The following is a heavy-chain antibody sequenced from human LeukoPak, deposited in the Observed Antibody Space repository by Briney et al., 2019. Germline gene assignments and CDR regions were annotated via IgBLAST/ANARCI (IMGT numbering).Heavy chain of an antibody. CDR2: ISSSSSTI. CDR1: GFTFSSYS. D-gene: IGHD2-2*01. V-gene: IGHV3-48*01. CDR3: ARIAAGGCSSTSCPDY. Sequence: GGSLRLSCAASGFTFSSYSMNWVRQAPGKGLEWVSYISSSSSTIYYADSVKGRFTISRDKAKNSLYLQMNSLRAEDTAVYYCARIAAGGCSSTSCPDYWGQGTLVTVSS. J-gene: IGHJ4*02.